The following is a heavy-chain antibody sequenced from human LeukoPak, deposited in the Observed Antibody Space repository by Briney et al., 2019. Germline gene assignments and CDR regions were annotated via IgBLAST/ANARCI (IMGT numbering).Heavy chain of an antibody. Sequence: GESLKISCKGSGYSFPNFWIGWVRQMPGKGLEWMGIIYPGDSDTRYSPSFQGQVTISADKSISTAYLQWNSLKASDTAMYYCARQAYGSGSYSAHWGQETLVTVSS. CDR2: IYPGDSDT. V-gene: IGHV5-51*01. J-gene: IGHJ4*02. CDR1: GYSFPNFW. CDR3: ARQAYGSGSYSAH. D-gene: IGHD3-10*01.